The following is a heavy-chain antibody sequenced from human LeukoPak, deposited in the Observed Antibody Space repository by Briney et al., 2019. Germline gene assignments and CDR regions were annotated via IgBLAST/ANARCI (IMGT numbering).Heavy chain of an antibody. V-gene: IGHV4-34*01. D-gene: IGHD3-10*01. Sequence: SETLSLTCAVYGGSFSGYYWSWIRQPPGKGLEWIGEINHSGSTNYNPSLKSRVTISVDTSKNQFSLKLCSVTAADTAVYYCARGLYGRYYYYYMDVWGKGTTVTVSS. CDR3: ARGLYGRYYYYYMDV. CDR2: INHSGST. J-gene: IGHJ6*03. CDR1: GGSFSGYY.